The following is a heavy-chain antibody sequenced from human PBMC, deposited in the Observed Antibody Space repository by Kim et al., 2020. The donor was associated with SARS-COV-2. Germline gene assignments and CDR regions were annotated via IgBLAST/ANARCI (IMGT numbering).Heavy chain of an antibody. CDR2: IWYDGSNK. D-gene: IGHD3-10*01. Sequence: GGSLRLSCAASGFTFSSYGMHWVRQAPGKGLEWVAVIWYDGSNKYYADSVKGRFTISRDNSKNTLYLQMNSLRAEDTAVYYCAKDGMVRGALDYWGQGTLVTVSS. CDR1: GFTFSSYG. CDR3: AKDGMVRGALDY. V-gene: IGHV3-33*06. J-gene: IGHJ4*02.